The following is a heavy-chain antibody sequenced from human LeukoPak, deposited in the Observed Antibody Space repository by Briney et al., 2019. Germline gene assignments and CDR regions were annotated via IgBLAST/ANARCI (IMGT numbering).Heavy chain of an antibody. J-gene: IGHJ5*02. CDR3: ARGGDLYYDSWSGHLAP. Sequence: SETLSLTCAVYGGSFSGYYWSWIRQPPGKGLEWIGEINHSGSTNYNPSLKSRVTISVDTSKNQFSLKLSSVTAADTAVYYCARGGDLYYDSWSGHLAPWGQGTLVTVSS. D-gene: IGHD3-3*01. CDR1: GGSFSGYY. V-gene: IGHV4-34*01. CDR2: INHSGST.